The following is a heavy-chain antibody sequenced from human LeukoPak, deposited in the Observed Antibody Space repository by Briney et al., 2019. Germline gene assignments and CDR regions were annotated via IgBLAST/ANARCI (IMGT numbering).Heavy chain of an antibody. J-gene: IGHJ2*01. D-gene: IGHD6-13*01. V-gene: IGHV4-34*01. CDR1: GGSFSGYY. Sequence: PSETLSLTCAVYGGSFSGYYWSWIRQPPGKGLEWIGEINHSGSTNYNPSLKSRVTISVDTSKNQFSLKLSSVTAADTAVYYCARGWRAAASRRYFDLWGRGTLVTVSS. CDR2: INHSGST. CDR3: ARGWRAAASRRYFDL.